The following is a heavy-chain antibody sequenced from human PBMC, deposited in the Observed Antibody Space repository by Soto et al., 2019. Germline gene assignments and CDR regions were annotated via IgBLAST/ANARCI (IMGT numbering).Heavy chain of an antibody. CDR2: ISGSGGST. V-gene: IGHV3-23*01. Sequence: EVPLLESGGGLVQPGGSLRLSCAASGFTFSSYAMSWVRQAPGKGLEWVSAISGSGGSTYYADSVKGRFTISRDNSKNTLYLQMNSLRAEDTAVYYCAKAMVRGVIVDYWGQGTLVTVSS. D-gene: IGHD3-10*01. CDR1: GFTFSSYA. CDR3: AKAMVRGVIVDY. J-gene: IGHJ4*02.